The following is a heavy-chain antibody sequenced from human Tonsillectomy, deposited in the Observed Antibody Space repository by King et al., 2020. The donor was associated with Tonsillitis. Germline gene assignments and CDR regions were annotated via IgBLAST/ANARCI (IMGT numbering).Heavy chain of an antibody. D-gene: IGHD3-22*01. J-gene: IGHJ4*02. CDR2: INPNSGDT. Sequence: VQLVESGAEVKKPGASVKVSCTASGYTFTDYYIHWVRQAPGKGLECMGWINPNSGDTLYQQNFQGRVTMTRDTSISTAYMDLSRQTSDDTALYYGVRDINAYSSDADAYWGQGTLVTVSS. CDR3: VRDINAYSSDADAY. CDR1: GYTFTDYY. V-gene: IGHV1-2*02.